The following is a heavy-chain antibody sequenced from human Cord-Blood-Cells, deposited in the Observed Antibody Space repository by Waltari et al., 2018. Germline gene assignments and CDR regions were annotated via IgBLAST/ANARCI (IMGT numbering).Heavy chain of an antibody. D-gene: IGHD3-16*01. Sequence: QVQLQESGPGLVKPSETLSLTCTVSGGSISSYYWSWIRQPPGKGLEWIGYIYYSGSTNYNTSLKSRVTISVDTSKNQFSLKLSSVTAADTAVYYCARNFGDYWGQGTLVTVSS. J-gene: IGHJ4*02. CDR2: IYYSGST. CDR1: GGSISSYY. V-gene: IGHV4-59*01. CDR3: ARNFGDY.